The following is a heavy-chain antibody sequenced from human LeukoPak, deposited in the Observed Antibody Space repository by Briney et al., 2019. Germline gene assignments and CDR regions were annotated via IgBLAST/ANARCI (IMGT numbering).Heavy chain of an antibody. CDR1: GFTFSTYW. J-gene: IGHJ5*02. V-gene: IGHV3-74*01. CDR2: INSDGSST. D-gene: IGHD2-2*01. Sequence: GGSLRLSCAASGFTFSTYWMHWVRQAPGKGLVWVSRINSDGSSTSYADSVKGRFTISRDNAKNTLYLQMNSLRAEDTAVYCCARARYCTSASCRNWFDPWGQGTLVTGSS. CDR3: ARARYCTSASCRNWFDP.